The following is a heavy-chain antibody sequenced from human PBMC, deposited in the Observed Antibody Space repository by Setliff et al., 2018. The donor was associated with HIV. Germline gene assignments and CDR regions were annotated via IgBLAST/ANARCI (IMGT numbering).Heavy chain of an antibody. CDR3: ARPGNWGDRSMNY. Sequence: ASVKVSCKASGYTFTSYDFNWVRQATGQGLGWMGWMNPNSGNTGYAQRFQGRVTMTRNTSISTAYMELSSLKSEDTAVYYCARPGNWGDRSMNYWGQGTLVTVSS. CDR2: MNPNSGNT. V-gene: IGHV1-8*02. J-gene: IGHJ4*02. CDR1: GYTFTSYD. D-gene: IGHD3-10*01.